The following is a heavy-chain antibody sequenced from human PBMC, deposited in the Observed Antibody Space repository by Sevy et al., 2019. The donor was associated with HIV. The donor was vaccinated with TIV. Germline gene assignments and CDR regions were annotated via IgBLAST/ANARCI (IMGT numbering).Heavy chain of an antibody. CDR1: GGSISSYY. CDR2: IYTSGST. Sequence: SETLSLTCTVSGGSISSYYWSWIRQPAGKGLEWIGRIYTSGSTNYNPSLKSRVTMSVDTSKNQFSLKLSSVTAAETAVYYCATYYYGSGSYRELGPYYYGMDVWGQGTTVTVSS. V-gene: IGHV4-4*07. CDR3: ATYYYGSGSYRELGPYYYGMDV. D-gene: IGHD3-10*01. J-gene: IGHJ6*02.